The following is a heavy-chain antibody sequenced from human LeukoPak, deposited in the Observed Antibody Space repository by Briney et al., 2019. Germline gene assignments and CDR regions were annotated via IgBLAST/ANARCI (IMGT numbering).Heavy chain of an antibody. CDR2: ISSSSSYI. V-gene: IGHV3-21*01. Sequence: GGSLRLSCAASGFTFSSYSMNWVRQAPGKGLEWVSSISSSSSYIYYADSVKGRFTISRDNAKNSLYLQMNSLRAEDTAVYYWAIFPRDYVMIHTQNYFDYWGRGPRATVSS. CDR1: GFTFSSYS. J-gene: IGHJ4*02. D-gene: IGHD3-16*01. CDR3: AIFPRDYVMIHTQNYFDY.